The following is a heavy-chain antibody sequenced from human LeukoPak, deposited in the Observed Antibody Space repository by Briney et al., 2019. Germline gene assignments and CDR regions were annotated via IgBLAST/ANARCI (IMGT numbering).Heavy chain of an antibody. Sequence: ASVKVSCKASGYTFTGYYMHWVRQAPGQGLEWMGWINPNSGGTNYAQKFQGRVTMTRDTSISTAYMELSRLRSDDTAVYYCARDRSMVRGVPRYPHIVRFDLWGQGTLVTVSS. CDR1: GYTFTGYY. J-gene: IGHJ5*02. CDR2: INPNSGGT. D-gene: IGHD3-10*01. CDR3: ARDRSMVRGVPRYPHIVRFDL. V-gene: IGHV1-2*02.